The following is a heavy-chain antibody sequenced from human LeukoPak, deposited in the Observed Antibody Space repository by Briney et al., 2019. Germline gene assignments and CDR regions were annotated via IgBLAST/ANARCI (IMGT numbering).Heavy chain of an antibody. CDR2: FDPEDGET. J-gene: IGHJ3*02. CDR3: ATAPPIDYYDSSGYFGAFDI. V-gene: IGHV1-24*01. Sequence: VASVKVSCKVSGYTLIELSMHWVRQAPGKGLEWMGGFDPEDGETIYAQKFQGRVTMTEDTSTDTAYMELSSLRSEDTAVYYCATAPPIDYYDSSGYFGAFDIWGQGTMVTVSS. D-gene: IGHD3-22*01. CDR1: GYTLIELS.